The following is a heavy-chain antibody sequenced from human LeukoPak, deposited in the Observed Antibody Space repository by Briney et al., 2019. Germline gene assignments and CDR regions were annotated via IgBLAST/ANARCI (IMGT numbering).Heavy chain of an antibody. CDR1: GFTFSSYG. CDR3: AKDEVWGDYYYMDV. CDR2: IRYDGSNK. D-gene: IGHD3-10*01. V-gene: IGHV3-30*02. J-gene: IGHJ6*03. Sequence: PGGSLRLSCAASGFTFSSYGMHWVRQAPGKGLEWVAFIRYDGSNKYYADSVKGRFTISRDNSKNTLYLQMNSLRAEDTAVYYCAKDEVWGDYYYMDVWGKGTTVTVSS.